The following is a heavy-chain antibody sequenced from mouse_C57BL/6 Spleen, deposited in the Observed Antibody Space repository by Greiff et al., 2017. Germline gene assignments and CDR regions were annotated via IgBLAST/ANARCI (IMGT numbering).Heavy chain of an antibody. J-gene: IGHJ2*01. CDR3: ARRGYGSNFDY. CDR2: INPNNGGT. Sequence: EVQLQQSGPELVKPGASVKISCKASGYTFTDYYMNWVKQSHGKSLEWIGDINPNNGGTSYNQKFKGKATLTVDKSSSTAYMELRSLTSEDSAVYYCARRGYGSNFDYWGQGTTLTVSS. CDR1: GYTFTDYY. D-gene: IGHD1-1*01. V-gene: IGHV1-26*01.